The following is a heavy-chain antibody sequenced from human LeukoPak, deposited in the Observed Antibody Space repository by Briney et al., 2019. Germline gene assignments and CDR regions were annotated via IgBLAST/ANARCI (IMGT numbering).Heavy chain of an antibody. CDR2: INPNSGGT. CDR1: GYTFTGYY. Sequence: ASVKVSCKASGYTFTGYYMHWVRQAPGQGLEWMEWINPNSGGTNYAQKFQGRVTMTRDTSISTAYMELSRLRSDDTAVYYCARGGQGITGIPVDYWGQGTLVTVSS. D-gene: IGHD1-20*01. V-gene: IGHV1-2*02. J-gene: IGHJ4*02. CDR3: ARGGQGITGIPVDY.